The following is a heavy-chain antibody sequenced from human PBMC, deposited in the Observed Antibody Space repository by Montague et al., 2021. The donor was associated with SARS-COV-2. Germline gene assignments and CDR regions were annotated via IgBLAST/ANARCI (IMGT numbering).Heavy chain of an antibody. CDR2: IYYSWST. J-gene: IGHJ4*02. Sequence: SETLSLTCSVSGGSISTYYWSWIRQPPGTGLEWIGYIYYSWSTNYNPSLKSRVTISIDTSKNQFSLELSSVTAADMAVYYCASPGGYCTGGSCYYAYWGQGTLVTVSS. D-gene: IGHD2-15*01. CDR3: ASPGGYCTGGSCYYAY. V-gene: IGHV4-59*01. CDR1: GGSISTYY.